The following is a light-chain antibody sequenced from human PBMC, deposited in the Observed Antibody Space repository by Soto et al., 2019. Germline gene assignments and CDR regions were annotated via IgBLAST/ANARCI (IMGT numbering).Light chain of an antibody. CDR2: GAS. CDR3: QQYGSSPPIT. V-gene: IGKV3-20*01. J-gene: IGKJ5*01. CDR1: QSVSDK. Sequence: EIVMTQSPATVSVSPGERATLYCRASQSVSDKLAWYQQKPGQAPRLLIYGASSRATGIPDRFSGSGSGTDFTLTISRLEPEDFAVYYCQQYGSSPPITFGQGTRLE.